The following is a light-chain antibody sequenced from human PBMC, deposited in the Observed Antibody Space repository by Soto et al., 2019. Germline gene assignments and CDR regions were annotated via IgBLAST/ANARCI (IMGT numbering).Light chain of an antibody. CDR2: EVS. Sequence: QSVLTQPASVSGSPGQSITISCTGTSSDVGSYNLVSWYQQHPGKAPKLMIYEVSKRPSGVSNRFSGSKSGNTASLTISGLQAEDEADYYCCSYAVSSTSFGTGTKVTVL. V-gene: IGLV2-23*02. CDR3: CSYAVSSTS. CDR1: SSDVGSYNL. J-gene: IGLJ1*01.